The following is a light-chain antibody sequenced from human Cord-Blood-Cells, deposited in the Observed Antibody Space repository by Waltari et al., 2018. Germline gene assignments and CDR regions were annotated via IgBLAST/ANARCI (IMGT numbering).Light chain of an antibody. CDR3: QQRSNWPPIT. CDR2: DAS. J-gene: IGKJ5*01. Sequence: EIVLTQSPATLSLSPGERATLPCRASQSVSSYFAWYQQKPGQAPSPLIYDASNRATGIPARFSGSGSGTDFTLTISSLEPEDFAVYYCQQRSNWPPITFGQGTRLEIK. V-gene: IGKV3-11*01. CDR1: QSVSSY.